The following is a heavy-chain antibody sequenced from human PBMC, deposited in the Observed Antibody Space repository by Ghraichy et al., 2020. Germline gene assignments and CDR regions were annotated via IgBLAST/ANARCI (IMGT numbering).Heavy chain of an antibody. V-gene: IGHV6-1*01. J-gene: IGHJ6*02. CDR2: TYYRSNWYN. Sequence: SQTLSLTCAISGDSVSSKSAAWNWIRQSPSRGLEWLGRTYYRSNWYNDYAVSVKSRITINPDTSKNQFSLQMNSVTPEDTAVYYCVRHYGDYDRDKYYYYYGMDVWGQGTTVTVSS. CDR3: VRHYGDYDRDKYYYYYGMDV. D-gene: IGHD4-17*01. CDR1: GDSVSSKSAA.